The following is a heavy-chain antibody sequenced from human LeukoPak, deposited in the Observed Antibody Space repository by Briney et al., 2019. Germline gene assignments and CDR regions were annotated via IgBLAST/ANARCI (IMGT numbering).Heavy chain of an antibody. J-gene: IGHJ6*02. V-gene: IGHV3-21*01. D-gene: IGHD2-15*01. CDR2: ISSSSSYI. CDR3: ARGYCSGGSCYRPVYYYYGMDV. CDR1: GFTFSSYS. Sequence: PGGSLRLSCAASGFTFSSYSMNWVRQAPGKGLEWVSSISSSSSYIYYADSVKGRFTISRDNAKNSLYLQMNSLRAEDTAVYYCARGYCSGGSCYRPVYYYYGMDVWGQGTTVTVSS.